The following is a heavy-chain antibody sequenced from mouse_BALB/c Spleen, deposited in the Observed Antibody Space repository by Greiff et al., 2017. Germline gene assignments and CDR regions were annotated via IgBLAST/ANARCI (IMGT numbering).Heavy chain of an antibody. Sequence: VQLKESGPGLVKPSQSLSLTCSVTGYSITSGYYWNWIRQLPGNKLEWMGYISYDGSNNYNPSLKNRISITRDTSKNQFFLKLNSVTTEDTATYYCAREEGYYWYFDVWGAGTTVTVSS. CDR3: AREEGYYWYFDV. CDR2: ISYDGSN. J-gene: IGHJ1*01. CDR1: GYSITSGYY. V-gene: IGHV3-6*02. D-gene: IGHD2-2*01.